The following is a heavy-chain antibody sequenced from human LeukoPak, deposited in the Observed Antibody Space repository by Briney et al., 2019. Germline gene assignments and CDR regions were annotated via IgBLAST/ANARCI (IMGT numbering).Heavy chain of an antibody. V-gene: IGHV3-23*01. J-gene: IGHJ4*02. CDR3: ARYSGTFSNSYFDC. CDR2: INGSGGST. D-gene: IGHD1-26*01. CDR1: GFTFSSYA. Sequence: GGSLRLSCAASGFTFSSYAMSWVRQAPGKGLEWVSDINGSGGSTYYADSVKGRFIISRDNSKNTLYLQMNSLRAEDTAVYYCARYSGTFSNSYFDCWGQGTLVTVSS.